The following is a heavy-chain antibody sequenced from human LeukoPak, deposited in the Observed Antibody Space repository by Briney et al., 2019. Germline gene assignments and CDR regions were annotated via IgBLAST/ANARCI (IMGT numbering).Heavy chain of an antibody. CDR3: ARAPITMVRGVNFDY. Sequence: ASVRVSCKASGYTFTSYYMHWVRQAPGQGLEWMGIINPSGGSTSYAKKFQGRVTMTRDTSTSTVYMELSSLRSEDTAVYYCARAPITMVRGVNFDYWGQGTLVTVSS. V-gene: IGHV1-46*01. CDR1: GYTFTSYY. CDR2: INPSGGST. D-gene: IGHD3-10*01. J-gene: IGHJ4*02.